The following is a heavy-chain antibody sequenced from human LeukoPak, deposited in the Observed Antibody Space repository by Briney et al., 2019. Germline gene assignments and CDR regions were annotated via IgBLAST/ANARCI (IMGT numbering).Heavy chain of an antibody. Sequence: GGSLRLSCAASGFTFSSYAMHWVRQAPGKGLEWVSAVSGSGGSTYYADSVKGRFTISRDSSKSTLSLQMNSLRAEDTAIYYCAKTSREGSGTYFDFYYGLDVWGQGTTVIVSS. D-gene: IGHD1-26*01. CDR3: AKTSREGSGTYFDFYYGLDV. CDR1: GFTFSSYA. CDR2: VSGSGGST. V-gene: IGHV3-23*01. J-gene: IGHJ6*02.